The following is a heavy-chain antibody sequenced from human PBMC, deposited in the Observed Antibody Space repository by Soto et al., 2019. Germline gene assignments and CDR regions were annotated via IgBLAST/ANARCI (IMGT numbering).Heavy chain of an antibody. Sequence: QVQLQESGPGLVKPSETLSLTCTISGGSISSYYWSWIRQPPGKGLEWIGYIYDSGSTNYNPSLRRXXTISLDTSKNQFSRKLTSVTAADTAVYYCAAPPRYWGQGTLVTVSS. CDR1: GGSISSYY. J-gene: IGHJ4*02. D-gene: IGHD6-6*01. CDR2: IYDSGST. V-gene: IGHV4-59*01. CDR3: AAPPRY.